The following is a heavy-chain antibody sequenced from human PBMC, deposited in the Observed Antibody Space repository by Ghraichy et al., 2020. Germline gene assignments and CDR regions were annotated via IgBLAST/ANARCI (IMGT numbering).Heavy chain of an antibody. Sequence: GGSLRLSCAASGFTFSSYSMNWVRQAPGKGLEWVSSISSSSSYIYYADSVKGRFTISRDNAKNSLYLQMNSLRAEDTAVYYCAREMATNVFDYYYGMDVWGQGTTVTVSS. CDR3: AREMATNVFDYYYGMDV. J-gene: IGHJ6*02. CDR1: GFTFSSYS. CDR2: ISSSSSYI. V-gene: IGHV3-21*01. D-gene: IGHD5-24*01.